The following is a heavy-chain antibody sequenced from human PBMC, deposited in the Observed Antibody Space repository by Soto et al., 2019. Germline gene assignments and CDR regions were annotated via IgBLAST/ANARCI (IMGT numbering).Heavy chain of an antibody. CDR3: AGSDSSIREGGWFDS. V-gene: IGHV1-46*01. D-gene: IGHD3-10*01. CDR1: GYSFTRYY. J-gene: IGHJ5*01. CDR2: ISPSGGST. Sequence: ASVQVPCKTSGYSFTRYYMHWVRKAPGQGLEWMGIISPSGGSTSYAHKFQDRVTMTRDTSTGAVYMELRSLRSEDTAGSYGAGSDSSIREGGWFDSWG.